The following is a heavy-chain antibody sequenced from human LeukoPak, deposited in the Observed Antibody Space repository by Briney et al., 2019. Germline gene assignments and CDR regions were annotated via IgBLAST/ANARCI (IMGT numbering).Heavy chain of an antibody. CDR1: GGSISSSSYY. CDR2: IYYSGST. CDR3: ARFSGSYSFDY. V-gene: IGHV4-39*01. Sequence: TSETLSLTCTVSGGSISSSSYYWGWIRQPPGKGLEWIGSIYYSGSTYYNPSLKSRVTISVDTSKNQFSLKLSSVTAADTAVYYCARFSGSYSFDYWGRGTLVTVSS. D-gene: IGHD1-26*01. J-gene: IGHJ4*02.